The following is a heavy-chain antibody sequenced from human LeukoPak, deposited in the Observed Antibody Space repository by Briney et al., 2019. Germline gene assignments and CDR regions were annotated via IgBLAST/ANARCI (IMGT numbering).Heavy chain of an antibody. CDR1: GFTVSSNY. D-gene: IGHD2-21*01. V-gene: IGHV3-66*01. CDR3: ARDNIRNSLDY. Sequence: PGGSLRLSCAASGFTVSSNYMSWVRQAPGKGLEWVSVIYSGGSTYYADSMKGRFTISRDNSKNTLYLQMNSLRAEDTAVYYCARDNIRNSLDYWGQGTLVTVSS. CDR2: IYSGGST. J-gene: IGHJ4*02.